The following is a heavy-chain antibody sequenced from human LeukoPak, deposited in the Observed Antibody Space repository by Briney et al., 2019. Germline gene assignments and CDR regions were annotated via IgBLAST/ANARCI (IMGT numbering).Heavy chain of an antibody. D-gene: IGHD6-13*01. CDR2: INHSGST. J-gene: IGHJ6*03. CDR3: ASVKRAAAGRTYYYYYYMDV. V-gene: IGHV4-34*01. Sequence: SETLSLTCAVYGGSFSGYYWSWIRQPPGKGLEWIGEINHSGSTNYNPSLKSRVTISVDTSKNQFSLKLSSVTAADTAVYYCASVKRAAAGRTYYYYYYMDVWGKGTTVTVSS. CDR1: GGSFSGYY.